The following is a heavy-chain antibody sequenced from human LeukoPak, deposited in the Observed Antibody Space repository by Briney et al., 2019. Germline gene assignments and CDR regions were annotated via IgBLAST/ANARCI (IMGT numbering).Heavy chain of an antibody. V-gene: IGHV4-34*01. CDR3: ARAQQGYSGYDYYWFDS. Sequence: SETLSLTCTVSGGSISSYYWNWIRQPPGKGLEWIGEINHSGSTNYNPSLKSRVTISVDTSKNQFSLKLSSVTAADTAVYYCARAQQGYSGYDYYWFDSWGQGTLVTVSS. J-gene: IGHJ5*01. D-gene: IGHD5-12*01. CDR2: INHSGST. CDR1: GGSISSYY.